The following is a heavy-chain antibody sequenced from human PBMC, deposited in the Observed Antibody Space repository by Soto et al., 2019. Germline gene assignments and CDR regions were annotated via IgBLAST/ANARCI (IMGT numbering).Heavy chain of an antibody. CDR1: GFTFSSYS. Sequence: GGSLRLSCAASGFTFSSYSMNWVRQAPGKGLEWVSYISSSSSTIYYADSVKGRFTISRDNAKNSLYLQMNSLRAEDTAVYYCARAPGYCSSTSCSSFDYWGQGTLVTVSS. V-gene: IGHV3-48*01. J-gene: IGHJ4*02. CDR3: ARAPGYCSSTSCSSFDY. CDR2: ISSSSSTI. D-gene: IGHD2-2*01.